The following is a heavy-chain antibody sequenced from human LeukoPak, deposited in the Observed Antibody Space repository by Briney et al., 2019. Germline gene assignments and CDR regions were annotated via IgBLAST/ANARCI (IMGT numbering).Heavy chain of an antibody. Sequence: GGSLRLSCAASGFTFSSYAMSWVRQAPGKGLEWVSAISGSGGSTYYADSVKGRFTISRDNSKNTLYLQMNSLRAEDTAVYYCEKETRVVVTAIYYFDYWGQGTLVTVSS. D-gene: IGHD2-21*02. J-gene: IGHJ4*02. CDR3: EKETRVVVTAIYYFDY. CDR2: ISGSGGST. CDR1: GFTFSSYA. V-gene: IGHV3-23*01.